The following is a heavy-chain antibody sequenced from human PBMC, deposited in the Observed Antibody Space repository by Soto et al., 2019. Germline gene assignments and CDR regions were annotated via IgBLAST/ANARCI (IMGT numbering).Heavy chain of an antibody. D-gene: IGHD4-4*01. J-gene: IGHJ5*02. V-gene: IGHV1-69*08. CDR2: IIPIIGII. CDR3: AGDPDSHYNDSHASSYP. Sequence: QVQLVQSGAEVKKPGSSVKVSCKASGGTFSTYTITWVRQAPGQGREWMGRIIPIIGIINYAQKFQGRVTISAYKFTRTGYMELTGLRSDYTAVYYCAGDPDSHYNDSHASSYPWGQGTLVTVSS. CDR1: GGTFSTYT.